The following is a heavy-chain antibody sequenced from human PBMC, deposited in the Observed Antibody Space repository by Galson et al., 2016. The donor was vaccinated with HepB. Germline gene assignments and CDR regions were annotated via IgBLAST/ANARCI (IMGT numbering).Heavy chain of an antibody. V-gene: IGHV4-31*01. D-gene: IGHD2-15*01. CDR3: ARAGDCSDGSCYSMGGPHFWYFDL. Sequence: TLSLTCTVSGGSISSGGYYWTWIRQYPGKGLDWIGYIYTSGNTYYNPSLKSQFTISMDTSKNQFTLKLSSVTAADTAVYYCARAGDCSDGSCYSMGGPHFWYFDLWGRGTLVTVSS. J-gene: IGHJ2*01. CDR2: IYTSGNT. CDR1: GGSISSGGYY.